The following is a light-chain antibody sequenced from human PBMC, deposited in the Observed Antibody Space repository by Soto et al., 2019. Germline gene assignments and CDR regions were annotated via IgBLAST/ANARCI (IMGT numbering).Light chain of an antibody. CDR1: RSVSSIY. CDR3: QQYGSSGT. CDR2: ATS. V-gene: IGKV3-20*01. J-gene: IGKJ1*01. Sequence: EIVLTQSPVTLSLSPGKRATLSGRASRSVSSIYLAWYQQKPGQAPSLLIYATSSRATGIPDRFSGSGSGTDFTLTISRLEPEDFAVYYCQQYGSSGTFGQGTKVDIK.